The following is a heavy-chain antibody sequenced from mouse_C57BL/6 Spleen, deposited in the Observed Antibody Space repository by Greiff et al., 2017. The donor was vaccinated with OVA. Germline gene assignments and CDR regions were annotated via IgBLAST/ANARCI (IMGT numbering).Heavy chain of an antibody. Sequence: EVKVEESGPGLVKPSQSLSLTCSVTGYSITSGYYWNWIRQFPGNKLEWLGYISYDGSNNYNPYLKNRISITRDTTKHQFFLKLNSVTTEDTATYYCARHDVVDVWGTGTTVTVSS. D-gene: IGHD2-3*01. CDR3: ARHDVVDV. J-gene: IGHJ1*03. CDR1: GYSITSGYY. V-gene: IGHV3-6*01. CDR2: ISYDGSN.